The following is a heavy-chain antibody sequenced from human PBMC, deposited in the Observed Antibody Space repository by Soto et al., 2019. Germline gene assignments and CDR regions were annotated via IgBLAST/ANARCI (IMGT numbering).Heavy chain of an antibody. Sequence: GGSLRLSCAASGFTFSSYGMHWVRQAPGKGLEWVAVISYDGSNKYYADSVKGRFTISRDNSKNTLYLQMNSLRAEDTAVYYCAKDQTISSSSYVTGYYYYGMDVWGQGTTVTVSS. D-gene: IGHD6-13*01. CDR1: GFTFSSYG. V-gene: IGHV3-30*18. J-gene: IGHJ6*02. CDR2: ISYDGSNK. CDR3: AKDQTISSSSYVTGYYYYGMDV.